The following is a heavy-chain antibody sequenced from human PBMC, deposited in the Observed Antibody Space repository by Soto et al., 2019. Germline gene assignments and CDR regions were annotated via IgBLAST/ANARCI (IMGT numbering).Heavy chain of an antibody. Sequence: SETLSLTCTVSGGSISSYYRSWIRQPPGKGLEWIGYIYYSGSTNYNPSLKSRVTISVDTSKNQFSLKLSSVTAADTAVYYCARDMGSSGSWYGAFDIWGQGTMVTV. CDR3: ARDMGSSGSWYGAFDI. CDR1: GGSISSYY. V-gene: IGHV4-59*01. D-gene: IGHD6-13*01. J-gene: IGHJ3*02. CDR2: IYYSGST.